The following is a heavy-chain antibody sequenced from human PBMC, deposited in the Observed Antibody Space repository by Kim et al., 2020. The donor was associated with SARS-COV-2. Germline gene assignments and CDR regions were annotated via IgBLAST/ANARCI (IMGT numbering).Heavy chain of an antibody. J-gene: IGHJ4*02. Sequence: TPAFQGQVTISADKSISTAYLQWSSLKASDTAMYYCARQVYFGELFRDWGQGTLVTVSS. V-gene: IGHV5-51*01. CDR3: ARQVYFGELFRD. D-gene: IGHD3-10*01.